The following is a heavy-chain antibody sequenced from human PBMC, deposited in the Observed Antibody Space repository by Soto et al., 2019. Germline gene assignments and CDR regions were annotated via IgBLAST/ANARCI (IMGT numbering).Heavy chain of an antibody. D-gene: IGHD3-10*01. V-gene: IGHV3-74*01. CDR1: GFTFSNYW. J-gene: IGHJ6*02. Sequence: GGSLRLSCAASGFTFSNYWIHWVRQAPGKGLMWVSRINSDGSTTNYADSVKGRFTISRDNAKNTLYLQMNSLRAEDTALYYCARGVRGHYGKDGWAQGTTVTVSS. CDR2: INSDGSTT. CDR3: ARGVRGHYGKDG.